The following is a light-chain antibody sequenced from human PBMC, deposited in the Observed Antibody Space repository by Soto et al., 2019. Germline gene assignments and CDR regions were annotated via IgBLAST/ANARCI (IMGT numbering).Light chain of an antibody. CDR1: SSDVGSYNL. CDR2: EGS. CDR3: CSYAGSRTYV. Sequence: QSVLTQPASVSGSPGQSITISCTGTSSDVGSYNLVSWYQRYPGKAPKLMIYEGSKRPSGVSNRFSGSKSGNTASLTISGLQAEDEADYYCCSYAGSRTYVFGTGTKVT. J-gene: IGLJ1*01. V-gene: IGLV2-23*01.